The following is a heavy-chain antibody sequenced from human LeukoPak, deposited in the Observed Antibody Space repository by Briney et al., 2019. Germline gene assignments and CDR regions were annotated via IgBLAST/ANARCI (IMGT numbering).Heavy chain of an antibody. Sequence: SETLSLTCTVSGGSINNYYWSCIRQSPGKGLELIGYIFYSGSTDYNPSLKSRVTISVDTSKNQFSLKLNSVTTADTAVYYCARDRGSGPGAFDIWGQGTMVTVSS. CDR3: ARDRGSGPGAFDI. CDR1: GGSINNYY. CDR2: IFYSGST. J-gene: IGHJ3*02. D-gene: IGHD6-19*01. V-gene: IGHV4-59*01.